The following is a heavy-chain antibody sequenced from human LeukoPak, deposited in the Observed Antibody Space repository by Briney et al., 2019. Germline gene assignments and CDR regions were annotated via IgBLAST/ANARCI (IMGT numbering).Heavy chain of an antibody. Sequence: GGSLRLSCAASGFTFSSYAMSWVRQAPGKGLEWVSAISGSGGSTYYADSVKGRFAISRDNSKNTLYLQMNSLRAEDTAVYYCARDPYSSGWYFDYWGQGTLVTVSS. CDR1: GFTFSSYA. D-gene: IGHD6-19*01. V-gene: IGHV3-23*01. CDR3: ARDPYSSGWYFDY. CDR2: ISGSGGST. J-gene: IGHJ4*02.